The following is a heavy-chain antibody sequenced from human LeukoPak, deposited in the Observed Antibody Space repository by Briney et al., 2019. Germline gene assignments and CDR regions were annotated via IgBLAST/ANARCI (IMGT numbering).Heavy chain of an antibody. CDR3: ARVKGEGAHFDY. Sequence: GGSLRLSCAASGFTFSTYGMSWVRQAPGKGLEWVSTSGSAGNTYYADSVKGRFTISRDNAKKSLYLQMHSLRAEDTAFYHCARVKGEGAHFDYWGQGTLVTVSS. J-gene: IGHJ4*02. CDR2: SGSAGNT. CDR1: GFTFSTYG. V-gene: IGHV3-23*01. D-gene: IGHD1-26*01.